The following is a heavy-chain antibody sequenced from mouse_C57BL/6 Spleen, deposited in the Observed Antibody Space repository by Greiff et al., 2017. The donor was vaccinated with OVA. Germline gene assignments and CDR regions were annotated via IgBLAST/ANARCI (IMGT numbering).Heavy chain of an antibody. J-gene: IGHJ4*01. Sequence: QVQLKESGAELVRPGTSVKVSCKASGYAFTNYLIEWVKQRPGQGLEWIGVINPGSGGTNYNEKFKGKATLTVDKSSSTAYMQLSSLTSEDSAVYICARRRYGSSYEYAMDYWGQGTSVTVSS. CDR2: INPGSGGT. D-gene: IGHD1-1*01. CDR3: ARRRYGSSYEYAMDY. V-gene: IGHV1-54*01. CDR1: GYAFTNYL.